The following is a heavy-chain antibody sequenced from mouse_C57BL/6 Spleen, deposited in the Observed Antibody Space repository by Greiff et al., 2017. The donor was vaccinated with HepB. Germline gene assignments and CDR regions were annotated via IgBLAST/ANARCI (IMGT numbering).Heavy chain of an antibody. Sequence: VQLQESGPGLVQPSQSLSITCTVSGFSLTSYGVHWVRQSPGKGLEWLGVIWSGGSTDYNAAFISRLSISKDNSKSQVFFKMNSLQADDTAIYYCARQLCLYFDVWGTGTTVTVSS. CDR3: ARQLCLYFDV. J-gene: IGHJ1*03. D-gene: IGHD4-1*02. CDR2: IWSGGST. CDR1: GFSLTSYG. V-gene: IGHV2-2*01.